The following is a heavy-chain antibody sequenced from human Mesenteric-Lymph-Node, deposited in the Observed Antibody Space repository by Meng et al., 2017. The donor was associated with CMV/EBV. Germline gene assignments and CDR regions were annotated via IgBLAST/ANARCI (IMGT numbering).Heavy chain of an antibody. V-gene: IGHV3-74*01. CDR2: ISSDGSST. CDR1: GFTFSSYW. CDR3: TRDISGGSGWSLGY. Sequence: ASGFTFSSYWMHWVRQAPGKGLVWVSRISSDGSSTTYADSVKGRFAISRDNAKNTLYLQMNSLRAEDTAVYYCTRDISGGSGWSLGYWGQGTLVTVSS. D-gene: IGHD6-19*01. J-gene: IGHJ4*02.